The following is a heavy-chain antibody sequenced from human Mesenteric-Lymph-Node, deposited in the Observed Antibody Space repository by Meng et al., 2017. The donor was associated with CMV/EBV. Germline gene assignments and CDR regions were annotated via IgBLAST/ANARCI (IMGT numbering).Heavy chain of an antibody. CDR2: IYPTETT. Sequence: LAGSASAASITRRLCRTPVRQPPGKGLECPGHIYPTETTDYKPTVTSPVTISVDTSKIQFSLNLNFVAAAYKAVCCCARGLKVGSGFYWGQGTLVTVSS. CDR1: AASITRRLC. CDR3: ARGLKVGSGFY. D-gene: IGHD1-26*01. J-gene: IGHJ4*02. V-gene: IGHV4-4*01.